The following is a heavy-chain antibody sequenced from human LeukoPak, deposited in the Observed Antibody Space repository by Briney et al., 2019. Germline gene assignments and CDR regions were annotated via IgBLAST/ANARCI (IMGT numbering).Heavy chain of an antibody. CDR1: GFTFSNYA. J-gene: IGHJ4*02. CDR3: ANDLGWIQLNLG. D-gene: IGHD5-18*01. V-gene: IGHV3-23*01. CDR2: ITGNGATT. Sequence: GGSLRLSCAASGFTFSNYAMRWVRQAPGKGLEWVSGITGNGATTYYADSVKGRFTISRDNSRNTVYLQMNSLRAEDTAVYYCANDLGWIQLNLGRGQGTLVTVSS.